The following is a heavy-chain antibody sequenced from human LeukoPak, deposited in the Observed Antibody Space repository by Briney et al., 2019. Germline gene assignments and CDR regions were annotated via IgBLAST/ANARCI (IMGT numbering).Heavy chain of an antibody. V-gene: IGHV3-11*01. Sequence: GDTLRLSCAASGFTLTDYLMGWIRQAPGNGLECLAYTNTAVNAIYYADSMKGRFPISRDNAKNSLYQQMNTLRAEDMAVYYCARASYDSSAVDAFDIWGQGTMVTVSP. D-gene: IGHD3-22*01. CDR1: GFTLTDYL. J-gene: IGHJ3*02. CDR3: ARASYDSSAVDAFDI. CDR2: TNTAVNAI.